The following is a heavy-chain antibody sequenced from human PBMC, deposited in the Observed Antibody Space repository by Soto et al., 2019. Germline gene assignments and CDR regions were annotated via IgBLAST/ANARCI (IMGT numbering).Heavy chain of an antibody. D-gene: IGHD6-19*01. CDR3: ARDMYSSDYFVKWFES. V-gene: IGHV3-30-3*01. CDR1: GFSFSSYA. CDR2: NSHDGINK. Sequence: QVRLVESGGGVVQPGRSLRLSCTASGFSFSSYAMYWFRQPPGKGLEWVAVNSHDGINKHYADTVKGRVTVSRDNSNHSLDLELDSLRGEDTAMYYCARDMYSSDYFVKWFESWGQGTLVTVSS. J-gene: IGHJ5*01.